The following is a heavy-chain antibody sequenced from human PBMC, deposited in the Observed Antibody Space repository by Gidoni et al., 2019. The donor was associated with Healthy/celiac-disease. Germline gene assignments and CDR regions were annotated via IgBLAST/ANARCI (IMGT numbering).Heavy chain of an antibody. CDR1: GFPFGDYA. J-gene: IGHJ4*02. D-gene: IGHD3-22*01. V-gene: IGHV3-49*05. CDR3: TRLAYDSSGYYVDY. CDR2: IRSKAYGGTT. Sequence: EVQLVESGGGLVKPGRSRRLSCTASGFPFGDYAMSWFRQAPGKGLEWVGFIRSKAYGGTTEYAASVKGRFTISRDDSKSIAYLQMNSLKTEDTAVYYCTRLAYDSSGYYVDYWGQGTLVTVSS.